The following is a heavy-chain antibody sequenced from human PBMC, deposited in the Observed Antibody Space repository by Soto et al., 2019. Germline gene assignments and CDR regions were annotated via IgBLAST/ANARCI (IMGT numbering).Heavy chain of an antibody. Sequence: QVQLMESGGGVGQPGRSLRLSCAASGFTFSSYGIHWVRQAPGKVLAWVAVISFDGSNTYYADAVKGRFTISRANSKSTLYLPINSLLAAATAVYFCPQARAGYWGGGSCYSILDYWGQVTLGNFAS. D-gene: IGHD2-15*01. J-gene: IGHJ4*02. V-gene: IGHV3-30*03. CDR1: GFTFSSYG. CDR3: PQARAGYWGGGSCYSILDY. CDR2: ISFDGSNT.